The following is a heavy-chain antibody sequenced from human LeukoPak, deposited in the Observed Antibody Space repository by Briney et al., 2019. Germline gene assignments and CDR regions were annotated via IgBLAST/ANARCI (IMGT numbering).Heavy chain of an antibody. D-gene: IGHD6-13*01. CDR1: GYTFTSYG. V-gene: IGHV1-69*04. J-gene: IGHJ3*02. Sequence: RVASVKVSCKASGYTFTSYGISWVRQAPGQGLEWMGRIIPILGIANYAQKFQGRVTITADKSTSTAYMELSSLRSEDTAVYYCAREGYSSSWPDAFDIWGQGTMVTVSS. CDR3: AREGYSSSWPDAFDI. CDR2: IIPILGIA.